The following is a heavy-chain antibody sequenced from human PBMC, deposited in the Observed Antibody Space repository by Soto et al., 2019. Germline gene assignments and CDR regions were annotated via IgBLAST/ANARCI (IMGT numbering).Heavy chain of an antibody. Sequence: ASVEVSCKASGYTVTSYYMHWMRQAPGEGLEWMGIINPSGGSTSYAQKFQGRVTMTRDTSTSTVYMELSSLRSEDTAVYYCARPGIAVAGRYYYYGMDVWGQGTTVTVSS. J-gene: IGHJ6*02. CDR2: INPSGGST. CDR3: ARPGIAVAGRYYYYGMDV. V-gene: IGHV1-46*01. D-gene: IGHD6-19*01. CDR1: GYTVTSYY.